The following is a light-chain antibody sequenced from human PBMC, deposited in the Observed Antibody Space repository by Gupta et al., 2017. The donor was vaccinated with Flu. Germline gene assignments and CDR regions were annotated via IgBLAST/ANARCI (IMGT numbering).Light chain of an antibody. CDR3: QQYGTSPPYN. V-gene: IGKV3-20*01. Sequence: EIVLTQSPGTLSLSPGERATLSCRASQSFSSSYLAWYQQKPGQAPRLLIYGTSTRATGIPDRFSGSGSGTDFTLTISRLEPEDFAVYYCQQYGTSPPYNFGQGTKVEIK. CDR1: QSFSSSY. J-gene: IGKJ2*01. CDR2: GTS.